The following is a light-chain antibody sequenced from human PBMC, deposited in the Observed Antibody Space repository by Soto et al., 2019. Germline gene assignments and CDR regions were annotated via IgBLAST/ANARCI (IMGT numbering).Light chain of an antibody. CDR1: QSVDNY. J-gene: IGKJ5*01. CDR2: GAS. V-gene: IGKV3-20*01. CDR3: QQYGSSLIT. Sequence: PGERATLSCRASQSVDNYLAWYQQKPGQAPRLLMYGASSRATGIPDRFSGSGSGTDFTLTISRLEPEDFAMYYCQQYGSSLITFGQGTRLEIK.